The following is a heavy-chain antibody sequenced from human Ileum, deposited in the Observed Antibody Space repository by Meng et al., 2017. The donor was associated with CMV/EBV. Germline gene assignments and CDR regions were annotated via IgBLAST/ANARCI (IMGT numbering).Heavy chain of an antibody. CDR2: TVYRSKKDY. J-gene: IGHJ4*02. CDR1: VESVSTNKVA. Sequence: QLKQQGPGLGQSQPTLSLSCDIAVESVSTNKVAWYWIRRSPPGRLVGLRRTVYRSKKDYEYSVSEDRRTITRDTTYNHFFLLHRCVVAADTTANYCSATESAPLRFDHWGQGTLVTVSS. V-gene: IGHV6-1*02. CDR3: ATESAPLRFDH.